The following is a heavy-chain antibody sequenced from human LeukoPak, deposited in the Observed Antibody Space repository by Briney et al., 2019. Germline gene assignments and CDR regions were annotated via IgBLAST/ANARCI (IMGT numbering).Heavy chain of an antibody. CDR2: IHHSGST. CDR1: GGSVSRSNW. CDR3: ARTEAFCSDTSCSNWFDP. J-gene: IGHJ5*02. V-gene: IGHV4-4*02. Sequence: SETLSLTCAVSGGSVSRSNWWNWVRQPPGKGLEGIGEIHHSGSTNYNPSLKSRVTMSVDKSKNQFSLKLSSVTAADTAVYYCARTEAFCSDTSCSNWFDPWGQGTLVTVSS. D-gene: IGHD2-2*01.